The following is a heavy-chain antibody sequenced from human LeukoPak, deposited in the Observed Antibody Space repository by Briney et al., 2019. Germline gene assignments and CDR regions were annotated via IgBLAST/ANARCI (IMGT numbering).Heavy chain of an antibody. V-gene: IGHV1-18*01. D-gene: IGHD3-22*01. CDR3: ARVPSYDSSGYYLGDHWYFDL. Sequence: ASVKVSCKASGYTFTSYGITWVRQAPGQGLEWMGWISAYNGNTHYTQKLQGRVTMTTDTSTSTAYMGLRSLRSDDTAVYYCARVPSYDSSGYYLGDHWYFDLWGRGTLVTVSS. J-gene: IGHJ2*01. CDR1: GYTFTSYG. CDR2: ISAYNGNT.